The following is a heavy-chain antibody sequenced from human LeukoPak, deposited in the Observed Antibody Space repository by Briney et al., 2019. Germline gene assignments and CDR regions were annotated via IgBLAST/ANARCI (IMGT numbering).Heavy chain of an antibody. Sequence: QAGGSLRLSCTASGFSFSNAWVSWVRQAPGKGLEWVSVIYSGGSTYYADSVKGRFTISRDNSKNTLYLQMNSLRAEDTAVYYCARAAADVWGQGTTVTVSS. CDR2: IYSGGST. V-gene: IGHV3-66*01. D-gene: IGHD2-2*01. CDR1: GFSFSNAW. J-gene: IGHJ6*02. CDR3: ARAAADV.